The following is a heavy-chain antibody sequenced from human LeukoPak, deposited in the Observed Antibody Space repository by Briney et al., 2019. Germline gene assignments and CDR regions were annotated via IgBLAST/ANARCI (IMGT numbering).Heavy chain of an antibody. CDR2: IYYSGST. CDR1: VGSISSYY. V-gene: IGHV4-59*01. J-gene: IGHJ5*02. D-gene: IGHD1-1*01. Sequence: SQTLSLTCTVSVGSISSYYWSWIRQPPGKGLEWIGYIYYSGSTNYNPSLKSRVNISVDTYKNQFSLKLSSVTAADTAVHYCARDLTLDGWFDPWGQGTLVTVSS. CDR3: ARDLTLDGWFDP.